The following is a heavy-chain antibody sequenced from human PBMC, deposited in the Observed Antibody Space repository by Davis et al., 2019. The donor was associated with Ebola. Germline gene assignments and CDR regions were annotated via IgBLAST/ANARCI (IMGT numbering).Heavy chain of an antibody. J-gene: IGHJ3*02. CDR1: GFTFSSYW. V-gene: IGHV3-48*02. CDR2: ISSSSSTI. CDR3: ARDRQDYYDSSGPIDI. D-gene: IGHD3-22*01. Sequence: PGGSLRLSCAASGFTFSSYWMSWVRQAPGKGLEWVSYISSSSSTIYYADSVKGRFTISRDNAKNSLYLQMNSLRDEDTAVYYCARDRQDYYDSSGPIDIWGQGTMVTVSS.